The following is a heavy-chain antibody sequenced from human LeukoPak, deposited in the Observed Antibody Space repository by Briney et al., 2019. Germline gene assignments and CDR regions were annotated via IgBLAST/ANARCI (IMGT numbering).Heavy chain of an antibody. CDR1: GFTFSTFA. CDR2: IYPSGGEI. D-gene: IGHD5-18*01. Sequence: GGSLRLSCAASGFTFSTFAMLWVRQPPGKGLEWVSSIYPSGGEIHYADSVRGRFTISRDNSKSILSLQMNSLRAEDTAIYYCATYRQVLLPFESWGQGTLVTVSS. V-gene: IGHV3-23*01. J-gene: IGHJ4*02. CDR3: ATYRQVLLPFES.